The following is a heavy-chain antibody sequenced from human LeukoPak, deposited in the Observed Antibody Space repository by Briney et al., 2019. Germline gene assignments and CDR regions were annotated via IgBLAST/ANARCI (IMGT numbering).Heavy chain of an antibody. J-gene: IGHJ3*02. CDR2: IYHTGIT. CDR1: GGSISSGGYY. D-gene: IGHD5-12*01. V-gene: IGHV4-30-2*01. CDR3: ASGGDIVAKIDAFNI. Sequence: SETLSLTCIVSGGSISSGGYYWSWIRQPPGKGLEWIGYIYHTGITYYNPSLQSRVTISLDRSKNQFSLTLSSVTAADTAVYYCASGGDIVAKIDAFNIWGQGTMVTISS.